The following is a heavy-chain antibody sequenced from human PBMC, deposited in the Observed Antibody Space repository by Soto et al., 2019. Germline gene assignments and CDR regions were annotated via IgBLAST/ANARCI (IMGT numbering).Heavy chain of an antibody. D-gene: IGHD1-26*01. Sequence: GESLKISCAASGFTFSSYSMNWVRQAPGKGLEWVSYISSSSSTIYYADSVKGRFTISRDNAKNSLYLQMNSLRDEDTAVYYCARVSGSYYRVGDDAFDIWGQGTMVTVTS. CDR1: GFTFSSYS. J-gene: IGHJ3*02. CDR3: ARVSGSYYRVGDDAFDI. V-gene: IGHV3-48*02. CDR2: ISSSSSTI.